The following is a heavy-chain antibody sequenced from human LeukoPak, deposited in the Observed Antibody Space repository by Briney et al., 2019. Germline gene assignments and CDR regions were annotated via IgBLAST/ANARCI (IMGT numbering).Heavy chain of an antibody. CDR3: ARLIAVVVGYYFDY. Sequence: PGGSLRLSCAASGFTFSHYWMSWVRQAPGKGLEWVANIKQDGSEKYYVDSVKGRFTISRDNAKNSLYLQMNSLRAEDTAVYYCARLIAVVVGYYFDYWGQGTLVTVSS. CDR2: IKQDGSEK. D-gene: IGHD6-19*01. V-gene: IGHV3-7*01. CDR1: GFTFSHYW. J-gene: IGHJ4*02.